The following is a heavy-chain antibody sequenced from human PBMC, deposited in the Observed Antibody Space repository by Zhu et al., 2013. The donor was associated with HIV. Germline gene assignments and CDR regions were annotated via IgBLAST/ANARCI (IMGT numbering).Heavy chain of an antibody. CDR2: ISGYNGNT. CDR1: GYIFSNFG. CDR3: ARDPALTTARPNYYYYMDV. J-gene: IGHJ6*03. V-gene: IGHV1-18*01. D-gene: IGHD6-6*01. Sequence: QVQLVQSGAEVKKPGASVKVSCKASGYIFSNFGISWVRQAPGQGLEWMGWISGYNGNTNYAQKLQGRVTMTTDTSTSTAYMELRSLRSDDTAVYYCARDPALTTARPNYYYYMDVWGKGTTVTVSS.